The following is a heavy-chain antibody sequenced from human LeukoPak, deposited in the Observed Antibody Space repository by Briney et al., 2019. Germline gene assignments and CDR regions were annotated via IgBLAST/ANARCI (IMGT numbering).Heavy chain of an antibody. D-gene: IGHD6-13*01. CDR1: GFTFNTYS. CDR2: ISSSSSTI. V-gene: IGHV3-48*02. J-gene: IGHJ6*02. CDR3: ARVEQQPRAVCGMDV. Sequence: GGSLRLPCAASGFTFNTYSMNWVRQAPGKGLEWVSHISSSSSTIYYADSVKGRFTISRDNAKTSLYLQMNSLRDEDTAVYYCARVEQQPRAVCGMDVWGPGTTVTVSS.